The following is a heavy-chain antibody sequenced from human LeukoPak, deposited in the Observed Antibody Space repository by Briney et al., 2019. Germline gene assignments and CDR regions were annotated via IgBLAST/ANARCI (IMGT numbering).Heavy chain of an antibody. CDR1: GYTFTSYA. V-gene: IGHV1-69*13. J-gene: IGHJ3*02. CDR3: AREASSGSYFVGAFDI. D-gene: IGHD1-26*01. CDR2: IIPIFGTA. Sequence: SVKVSCKASGYTFTSYAMNWVRQAPGQGLEWMGGIIPIFGTANYAQKFQGRVTITADESTSTAYMELSSLRSEDTAVYYCAREASSGSYFVGAFDIWGQGTMVTVSS.